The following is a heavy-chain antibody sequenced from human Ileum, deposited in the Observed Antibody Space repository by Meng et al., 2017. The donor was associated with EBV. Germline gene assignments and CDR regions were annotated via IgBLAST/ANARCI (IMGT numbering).Heavy chain of an antibody. CDR3: ASDRRRYFYDTSGLYLY. V-gene: IGHV1-18*01. J-gene: IGHJ4*02. CDR1: NYTFMSLE. Sequence: DQWVLSGAEVKKPGASGTASCKACNYTFMSLEISWGRKAPGKGIGWMERISAYSGNTNYAQKFKGRVTMTRDTSTSTANMALTSLISDETAVYCWASDRRRYFYDTSGLYLYWGQGTLVTVSS. CDR2: ISAYSGNT. D-gene: IGHD3-22*01.